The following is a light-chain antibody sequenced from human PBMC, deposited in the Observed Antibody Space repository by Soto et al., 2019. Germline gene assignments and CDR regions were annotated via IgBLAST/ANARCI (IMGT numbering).Light chain of an antibody. V-gene: IGKV1-5*01. CDR2: DVS. Sequence: DIQMTQSPSTLSASVGDRVSITCRASQSVGNSLAWYQQRPGKAPKLLIYDVSSLESGVPSRFSGSGSGADFTLTFSSLQPEDFATYYCQQYNGYSTWTFGQGTKVDIK. CDR3: QQYNGYSTWT. J-gene: IGKJ1*01. CDR1: QSVGNS.